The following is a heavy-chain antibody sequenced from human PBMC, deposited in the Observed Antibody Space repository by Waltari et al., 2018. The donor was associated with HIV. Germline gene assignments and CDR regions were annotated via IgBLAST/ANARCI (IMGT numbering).Heavy chain of an antibody. CDR3: AKQRDYGDYKTRYYFDY. Sequence: QVQLVESGGGVVQPGRSLRLTCAASGFTFRSYGLHWGRQAPGKGLEWVAVISYDGSKKYYADSVKGRFTNSRDNFKNTLYLQMNSLTAEDTAVYYCAKQRDYGDYKTRYYFDYWGQGTQVTVSS. D-gene: IGHD4-17*01. CDR1: GFTFRSYG. J-gene: IGHJ4*02. CDR2: ISYDGSKK. V-gene: IGHV3-30*18.